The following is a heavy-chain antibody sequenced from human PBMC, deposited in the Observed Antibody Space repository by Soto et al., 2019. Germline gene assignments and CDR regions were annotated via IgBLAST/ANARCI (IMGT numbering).Heavy chain of an antibody. D-gene: IGHD5-18*01. CDR2: INHSGST. V-gene: IGHV4-34*01. CDR3: ASEDTAMDRWDYYGMDV. J-gene: IGHJ6*02. Sequence: PSDTLSLTCAVDGWSFSVYYWSWIRQPPGKGLEWIGEINHSGSTNYNPSLKSRVTISVDTSKNQFSLKLSSVTAADTAVYYCASEDTAMDRWDYYGMDVWGQGTTVTVSS. CDR1: GWSFSVYY.